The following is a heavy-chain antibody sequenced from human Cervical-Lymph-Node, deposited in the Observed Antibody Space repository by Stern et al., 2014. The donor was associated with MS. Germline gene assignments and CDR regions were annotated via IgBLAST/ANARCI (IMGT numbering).Heavy chain of an antibody. V-gene: IGHV1-46*01. CDR2: HIHLTAST. J-gene: IGHJ5*02. CDR1: GYIFSNYF. Sequence: VQLVESGAELKRPGASLRVSCKTSGYIFSNYFIHWVRQAPGQGLEWMVLHIHLTASTIYAQKFQGRLTLTGDTSTTTVSMELRSVTAGDTAVYYCARGEGRFDPWGQGTLVTVSS. CDR3: ARGEGRFDP.